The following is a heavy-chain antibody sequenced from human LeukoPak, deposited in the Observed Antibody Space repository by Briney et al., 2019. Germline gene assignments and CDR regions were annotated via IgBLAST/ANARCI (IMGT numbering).Heavy chain of an antibody. CDR2: ISGSGGTI. CDR3: ARGPSPYCSGGSCYYMDV. CDR1: GFTFSNYW. J-gene: IGHJ6*03. D-gene: IGHD2-15*01. V-gene: IGHV3-48*01. Sequence: GGSLRLSCATSGFTFSNYWMSWVRQTPGKGLEWVSAISGSGGTIYYADSVKGRFTISRDNAKNSLYLQMNSLRAEDTAVYYCARGPSPYCSGGSCYYMDVWGKGTTVTVSS.